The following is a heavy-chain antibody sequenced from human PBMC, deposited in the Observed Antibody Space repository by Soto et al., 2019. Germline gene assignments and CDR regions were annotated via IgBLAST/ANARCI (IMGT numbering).Heavy chain of an antibody. CDR1: GGSMNSYY. CDR2: VYDSGTS. Sequence: SETLSLTCTVSGGSMNSYYWSWVRQPPGKGLEWIGYVYDSGTSKYNASLESRITMSLDKSRNQFSLSLSYVTAADTAVYFCARYSPPKKSFDSNPGWLDPWGQGTLVTVSS. CDR3: ARYSPPKKSFDSNPGWLDP. D-gene: IGHD2-21*01. V-gene: IGHV4-59*01. J-gene: IGHJ5*02.